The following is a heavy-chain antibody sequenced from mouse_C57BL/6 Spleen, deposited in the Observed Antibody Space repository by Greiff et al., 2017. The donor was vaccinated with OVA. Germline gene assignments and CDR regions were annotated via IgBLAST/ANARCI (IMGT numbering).Heavy chain of an antibody. V-gene: IGHV7-3*01. CDR1: GFTFTDYY. J-gene: IGHJ2*01. CDR3: ARYTHHGPYYFDY. Sequence: EVKLVESGGGLVQPGGSLSLSCAASGFTFTDYYMSWVRQPPGKALEWLGFIRDKANGYTTEYSASVKGRFTISRDNSQSILYLQMNALRAEDSATYYRARYTHHGPYYFDYWGQGTTLTVSS. D-gene: IGHD1-2*01. CDR2: IRDKANGYTT.